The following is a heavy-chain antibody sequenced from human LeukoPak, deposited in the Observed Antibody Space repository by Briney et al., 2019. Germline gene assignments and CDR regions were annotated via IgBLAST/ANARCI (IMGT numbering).Heavy chain of an antibody. V-gene: IGHV3-11*06. CDR1: GFTFSDYY. J-gene: IGHJ4*02. D-gene: IGHD3-3*01. CDR3: ARGGYDFWSGYSKPHYFDY. CDR2: ISPSSSYT. Sequence: GGSLRLSCAASGFTFSDYYMSWIRQALGKGLEWVSYISPSSSYTNYADSVKGRFTISRDNSKNTLYLQMNSLRAEDTAVYYCARGGYDFWSGYSKPHYFDYWGQGTLVTVSS.